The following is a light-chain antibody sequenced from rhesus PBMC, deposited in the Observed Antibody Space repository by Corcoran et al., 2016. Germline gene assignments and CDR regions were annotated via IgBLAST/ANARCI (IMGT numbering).Light chain of an antibody. V-gene: IGKV1-74*01. CDR2: KAS. CDR3: QHGYGTPLT. J-gene: IGKJ4*01. CDR1: ENVNNY. Sequence: DIQMTQSPSSLSASVGDRVTITCRASENVNNYLNWYQQKPGKAPKLLIYKASTLQSGVPSRFSGSGSRTDYTCTISILQPEDVATYYCQHGYGTPLTFGGGTKVEIK.